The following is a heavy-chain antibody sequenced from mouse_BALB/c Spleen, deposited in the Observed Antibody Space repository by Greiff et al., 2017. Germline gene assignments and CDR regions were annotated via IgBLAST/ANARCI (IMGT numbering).Heavy chain of an antibody. Sequence: EVQVVESGPGLVKPSQSLSLTCSVTGYSITSGYYWNWIRQFPGNKLEWMGYISYDGSNNYNPSLKNRISITRDTSKNQFFLKLNSVTTEDTATYYCAREELTGDYDYAMDYWGQGTSVTVSS. CDR2: ISYDGSN. J-gene: IGHJ4*01. V-gene: IGHV3-6*02. CDR1: GYSITSGYY. D-gene: IGHD2-4*01. CDR3: AREELTGDYDYAMDY.